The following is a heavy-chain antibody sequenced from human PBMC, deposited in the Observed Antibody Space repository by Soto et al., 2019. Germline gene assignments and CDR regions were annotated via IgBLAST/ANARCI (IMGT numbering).Heavy chain of an antibody. Sequence: EVQLVESGGGLVQPGGSLRLSCAASGFTFSSYAMSWVLQAPGKGLEWVSAISGSGGSTYYADSVQGRFTISRDNSKNTLYLQINSLRAEDTAVYYCAKVAVVVVAATDDYWGQGTLVTVSS. D-gene: IGHD2-15*01. CDR2: ISGSGGST. CDR3: AKVAVVVVAATDDY. CDR1: GFTFSSYA. V-gene: IGHV3-23*04. J-gene: IGHJ4*02.